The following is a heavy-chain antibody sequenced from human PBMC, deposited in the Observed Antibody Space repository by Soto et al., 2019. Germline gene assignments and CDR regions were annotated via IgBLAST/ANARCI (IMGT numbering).Heavy chain of an antibody. Sequence: QVQLVESGGGVVQHGRSLRLSCAASGFTFSSYGMHWVRQAPGKGLEWVAVISYDGSNKYYADSVKGRFTISRDNSKNTLYLQMNSLRAEDTAVYYCAKTRPPTVTTGYFDYWGQGTLVTVSS. J-gene: IGHJ4*02. V-gene: IGHV3-30*18. CDR2: ISYDGSNK. CDR3: AKTRPPTVTTGYFDY. D-gene: IGHD4-17*01. CDR1: GFTFSSYG.